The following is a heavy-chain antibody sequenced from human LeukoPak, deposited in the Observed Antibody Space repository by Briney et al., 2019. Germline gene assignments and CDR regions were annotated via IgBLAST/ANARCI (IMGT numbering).Heavy chain of an antibody. CDR2: IIPIFGTA. CDR1: GYTFTSYD. Sequence: GASVKVSCKASGYTFTSYDINWVRQAPGQGLEWMGRIIPIFGTANYAQKFQGRVTITTDESTSTAYMELSSLRSEDTAVYYCARVGSSSGSLDYWGQGTLVTVSS. CDR3: ARVGSSSGSLDY. V-gene: IGHV1-69*05. D-gene: IGHD6-19*01. J-gene: IGHJ4*02.